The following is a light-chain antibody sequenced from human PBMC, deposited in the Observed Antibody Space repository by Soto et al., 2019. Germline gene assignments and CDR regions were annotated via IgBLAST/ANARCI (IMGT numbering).Light chain of an antibody. J-gene: IGKJ1*01. V-gene: IGKV3D-15*01. CDR2: GAS. CDR1: QSVSSH. Sequence: EIVLTQSPATLSLSPGERATLSCRASQSVSSHLVWFQQKPGQAPRLLIYGASSRATGIPDRFSGSGSGTEFTLTISSLQSEDFALYYCQQYNDWPLTFGQGTKVDIK. CDR3: QQYNDWPLT.